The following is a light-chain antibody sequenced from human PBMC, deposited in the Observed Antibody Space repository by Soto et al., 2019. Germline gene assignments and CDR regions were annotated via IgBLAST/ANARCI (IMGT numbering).Light chain of an antibody. CDR1: QSISSS. Sequence: DIQMTQSPSSLSASGGDRVTIPCRASQSISSSLTWYQQKPGQGTKLLIYAASSLQSGVPSRVSGSGSGTDVTLTISSLQPEDFATYYCQQSYSTPRTCGQGTKV. J-gene: IGKJ1*01. CDR2: AAS. CDR3: QQSYSTPRT. V-gene: IGKV1-39*01.